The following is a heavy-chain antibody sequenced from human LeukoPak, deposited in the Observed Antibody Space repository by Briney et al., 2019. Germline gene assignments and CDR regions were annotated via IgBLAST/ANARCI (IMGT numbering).Heavy chain of an antibody. CDR3: ARPTSSGWYPH. D-gene: IGHD6-19*01. CDR1: GFTFSDFN. J-gene: IGHJ3*01. Sequence: GGSLRLSCAASGFTFSDFNMNWVRQALGKGLEWVSYITGSSSTIYYADSVKGRFTISRDNAKNSLYLQMNSLRAEDTAVYYCARPTSSGWYPHWGQGTMVTVSS. CDR2: ITGSSSTI. V-gene: IGHV3-48*01.